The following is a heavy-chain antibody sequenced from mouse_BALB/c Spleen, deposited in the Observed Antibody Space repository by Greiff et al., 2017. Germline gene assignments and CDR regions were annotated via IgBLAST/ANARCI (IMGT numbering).Heavy chain of an antibody. CDR3: ARGYYGSSYDYAMDY. Sequence: EVMLVESGGGLVKPGGSLKLSCAASGFTFSSYAMSWVRQSPEKRLEWVAEISSGGSYTYYPDTVTGRFTISRDNAKNTLYLEMSSLRSEDTAMYYCARGYYGSSYDYAMDYWGQGTSVTVSS. J-gene: IGHJ4*01. V-gene: IGHV5-9-4*01. CDR1: GFTFSSYA. CDR2: ISSGGSYT. D-gene: IGHD1-1*01.